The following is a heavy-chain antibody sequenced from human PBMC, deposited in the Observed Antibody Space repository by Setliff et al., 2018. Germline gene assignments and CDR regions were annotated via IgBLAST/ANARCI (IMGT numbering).Heavy chain of an antibody. D-gene: IGHD5-12*01. Sequence: GASVKVSCKASGYTFTSYGNSWGRQAPGQGLEWMGLISAYNGNTNYAQRLQGRVTMTTDTSTSTAYMELRSLRSDDTAVYYCARVNSGYDGGSNWGQGTLVTVSS. CDR1: GYTFTSYG. V-gene: IGHV1-18*01. CDR3: ARVNSGYDGGSN. J-gene: IGHJ4*02. CDR2: ISAYNGNT.